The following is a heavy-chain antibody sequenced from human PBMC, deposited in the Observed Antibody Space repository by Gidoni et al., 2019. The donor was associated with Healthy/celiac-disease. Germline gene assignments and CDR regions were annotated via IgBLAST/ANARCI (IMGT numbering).Heavy chain of an antibody. D-gene: IGHD5-18*01. V-gene: IGHV3-23*01. CDR1: GSTFSSYA. CDR3: AKDRGGIQLWFYPFDY. Sequence: EVQPLESGGGLVQPGGSLTLSCAASGSTFSSYAISWVRQAPGKGVEWGSAISGSGGSTYYADPVKGRFTISRGNSKNTLYLQMNSLRAEDTAVYYCAKDRGGIQLWFYPFDYWGQGTLVTVSS. J-gene: IGHJ4*02. CDR2: ISGSGGST.